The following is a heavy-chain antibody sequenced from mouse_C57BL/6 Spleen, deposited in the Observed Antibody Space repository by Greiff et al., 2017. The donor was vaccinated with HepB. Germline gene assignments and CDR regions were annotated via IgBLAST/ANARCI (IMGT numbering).Heavy chain of an antibody. J-gene: IGHJ2*01. CDR3: ARNWDLFDY. CDR2: ISDGGSYT. V-gene: IGHV5-4*01. CDR1: GFTFSSYA. Sequence: EVQGVESGGGLVKPGGSLKLSCAASGFTFSSYAMSWVRQTPEKRLEWVATISDGGSYTYYPDNVKGRFTISRDNAKNNLYLQMSHLKSEDTAMYYCARNWDLFDYWGQGTTLTVSS. D-gene: IGHD4-1*01.